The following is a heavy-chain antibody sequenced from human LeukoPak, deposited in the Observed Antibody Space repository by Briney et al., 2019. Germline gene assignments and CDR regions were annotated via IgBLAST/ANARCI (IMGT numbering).Heavy chain of an antibody. D-gene: IGHD3-3*01. Sequence: ASVKVSCKASGYTFTSYDINWVRQATGQGLEWMGWMNPNSGNTGYAQKFQGRVTMTRNTSISTAYMELSSLRSEDMAVYYCARGGSYYDSWSGYFIYYYYYYMDVWGKGTTVTVSS. V-gene: IGHV1-8*01. J-gene: IGHJ6*03. CDR1: GYTFTSYD. CDR3: ARGGSYYDSWSGYFIYYYYYYMDV. CDR2: MNPNSGNT.